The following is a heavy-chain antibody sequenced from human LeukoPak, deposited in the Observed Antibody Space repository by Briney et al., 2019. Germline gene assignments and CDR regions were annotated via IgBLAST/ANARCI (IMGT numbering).Heavy chain of an antibody. CDR3: AREYYYDSSGYYPYYYYYYGMDV. CDR2: ISSSSSYT. D-gene: IGHD3-22*01. Sequence: PGGSLRLSCAASGFTFSDYYMSWIRQAPGKGLEWVSYISSSSSYTNYADSVKGRFTISRDNAKNSLYLQMSSLRAEDTAVYYCAREYYYDSSGYYPYYYYYYGMDVWGQGTTVTVSS. CDR1: GFTFSDYY. V-gene: IGHV3-11*05. J-gene: IGHJ6*02.